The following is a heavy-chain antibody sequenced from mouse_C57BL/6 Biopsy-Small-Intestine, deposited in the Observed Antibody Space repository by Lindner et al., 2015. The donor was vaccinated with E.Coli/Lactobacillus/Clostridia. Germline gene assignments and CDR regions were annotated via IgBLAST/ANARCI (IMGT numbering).Heavy chain of an antibody. Sequence: SVKVSCKASGIILNSYAITWVRQAPGQGLEWMGRIIPVLGLANYAQKFQGRVTFTADKSTSTVYMELSGLRHEDTAVYYCARTSAFSEYGLDVWGQGTTVTVSS. V-gene: IGHV1S26*01. J-gene: IGHJ1*01. CDR3: ARTSAFSEYGLDV. CDR2: IIPVLGLA. D-gene: IGHD1-1*01. CDR1: GIILNSYA.